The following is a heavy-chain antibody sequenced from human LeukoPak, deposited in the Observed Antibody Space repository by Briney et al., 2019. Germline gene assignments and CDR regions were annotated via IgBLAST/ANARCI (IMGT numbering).Heavy chain of an antibody. J-gene: IGHJ4*02. Sequence: GGSLRLSCAASGFAISSYTMNWVRQAPGKGLEWVSSISSSGGRIYYADSVKGRFTVSRDNAENSLYLQINTLTAEDTAVYHCTRAQEADYWGQGTLVTVSS. CDR3: TRAQEADY. CDR1: GFAISSYT. V-gene: IGHV3-21*01. CDR2: ISSSGGRI.